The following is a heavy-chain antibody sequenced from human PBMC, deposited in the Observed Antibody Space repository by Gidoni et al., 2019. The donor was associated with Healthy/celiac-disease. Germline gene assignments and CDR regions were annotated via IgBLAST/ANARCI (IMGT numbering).Heavy chain of an antibody. V-gene: IGHV3-30*04. Sequence: QVQLVESGGGVVQPGRSLRLSCAASGFTFSSYAMHWVRQAPGKGLEWVAVISYDGSNKDYADSVKGRFTISRDNSKNTLYLQMNSLRAEDTAVYYCARDYYDSSGSVDYWGQGTLVTVSS. J-gene: IGHJ4*02. CDR2: ISYDGSNK. CDR1: GFTFSSYA. D-gene: IGHD3-22*01. CDR3: ARDYYDSSGSVDY.